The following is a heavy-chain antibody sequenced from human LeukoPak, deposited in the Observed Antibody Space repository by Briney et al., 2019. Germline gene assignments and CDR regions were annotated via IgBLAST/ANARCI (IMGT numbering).Heavy chain of an antibody. D-gene: IGHD2-2*01. Sequence: GGSLRLSCAASGFTFSSYSMNWVRQAPGKGLEWVSSISSSSSYIYHADSVKGRFTISRDSAKNSLYLQMNSLRAEDTAVYYCARVKTVPAAIMDVWGKGTTVTVSS. CDR3: ARVKTVPAAIMDV. V-gene: IGHV3-21*01. J-gene: IGHJ6*03. CDR2: ISSSSSYI. CDR1: GFTFSSYS.